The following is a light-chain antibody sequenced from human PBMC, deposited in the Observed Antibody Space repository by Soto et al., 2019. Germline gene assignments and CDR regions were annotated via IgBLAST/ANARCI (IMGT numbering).Light chain of an antibody. V-gene: IGKV1-9*01. CDR3: QQLNTFPPFFT. J-gene: IGKJ3*01. Sequence: DIQLTQSPSFLSASVGDRVTITCRASQGIRSYLAWYQQRPGKAPELLIYGASTLRPGGASRFSGSGSGTEFTLTISSLQPEDFATYFCQQLNTFPPFFTFGHVTKVYIK. CDR2: GAS. CDR1: QGIRSY.